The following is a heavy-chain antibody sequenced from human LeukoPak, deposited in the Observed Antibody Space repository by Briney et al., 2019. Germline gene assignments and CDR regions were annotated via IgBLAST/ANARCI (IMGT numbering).Heavy chain of an antibody. CDR1: GFTVSTNY. V-gene: IGHV3-53*01. CDR3: ARDLRKGSYFDY. D-gene: IGHD2-15*01. J-gene: IGHJ4*02. CDR2: IYSDGST. Sequence: PGGSLRLSCAASGFTVSTNYMSWVRQAPEKGLEWVSVIYSDGSTYYADSVKGRFTISRDNSKNTLYLQMNSLRAEDTAVYYCARDLRKGSYFDYWGQGTLVTVSS.